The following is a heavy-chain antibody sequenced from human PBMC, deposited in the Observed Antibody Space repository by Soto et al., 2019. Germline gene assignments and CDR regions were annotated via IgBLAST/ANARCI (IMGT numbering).Heavy chain of an antibody. D-gene: IGHD1-1*01. J-gene: IGHJ4*02. CDR1: GFTFNIYW. Sequence: GSLRLWCGASGFTFNIYWMHWGRQAPGKGLEWVSRIDNDGSATTYADSVRGRVSISRDNAKNTLFLQMNTLRGDDTAVYYRARDNWNSYWGQGTLVTVSS. CDR2: IDNDGSAT. V-gene: IGHV3-74*01. CDR3: ARDNWNSY.